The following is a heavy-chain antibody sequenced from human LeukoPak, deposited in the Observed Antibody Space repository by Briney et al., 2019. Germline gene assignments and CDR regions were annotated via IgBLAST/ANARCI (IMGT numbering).Heavy chain of an antibody. CDR3: ARVRDGDYYDY. V-gene: IGHV3-66*01. Sequence: GGSLRLSCAASGFTVSSNYMNWVRQAPGKGLEWVSVIYSGGSTYYADSVKGRFTISRDNSKNTLYLQMNSLRADDTAVYYCARVRDGDYYDYWGQGTRSPSPQ. D-gene: IGHD4-17*01. J-gene: IGHJ4*02. CDR1: GFTVSSNY. CDR2: IYSGGST.